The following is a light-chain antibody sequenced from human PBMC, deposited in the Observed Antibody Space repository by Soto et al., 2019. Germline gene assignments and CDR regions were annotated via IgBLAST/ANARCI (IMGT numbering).Light chain of an antibody. CDR2: SNN. CDR1: SSNIGSNT. Sequence: QSVLTQPPSASGTPGQRVTISCSGSSSNIGSNTVNWYQQLPGTAPKLLIYSNNQRPSGVPDRFSGSKSGTSASLAISGLQSEDEADYYCAAWDDSLNGVVFGGWTKLTAL. CDR3: AAWDDSLNGVV. J-gene: IGLJ2*01. V-gene: IGLV1-44*01.